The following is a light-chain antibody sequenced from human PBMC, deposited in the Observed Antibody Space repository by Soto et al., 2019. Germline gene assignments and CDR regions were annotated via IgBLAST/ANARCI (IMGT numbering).Light chain of an antibody. Sequence: IQMTQSPSTLSASVGDRVTITCRASQGISSYLAWYQQKPGKAPKLLIYAASTLQSGVPSRFSGSGSGTDFTLTISCLQSEDFATYYCQQYYSYPKFGQGTKV. V-gene: IGKV1-8*01. CDR1: QGISSY. J-gene: IGKJ1*01. CDR2: AAS. CDR3: QQYYSYPK.